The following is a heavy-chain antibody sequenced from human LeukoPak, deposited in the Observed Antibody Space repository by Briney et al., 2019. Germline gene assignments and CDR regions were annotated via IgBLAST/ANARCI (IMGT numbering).Heavy chain of an antibody. CDR1: GFTFSSYA. J-gene: IGHJ6*02. CDR3: ARALCSGGSCYSSYYGMDV. D-gene: IGHD2-15*01. CDR2: ISSNGGST. V-gene: IGHV3-64*01. Sequence: PGGSLRLSCAASGFTFSSYAMHWVRQAPGKGLEYVSAISSNGGSTYYANSVKGRFTISRDNSKNTLYLQMGSLRAEDMAVYYCARALCSGGSCYSSYYGMDVWGQGTTVTVSS.